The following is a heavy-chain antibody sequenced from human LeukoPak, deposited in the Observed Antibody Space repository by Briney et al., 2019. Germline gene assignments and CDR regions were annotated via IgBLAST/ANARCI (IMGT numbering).Heavy chain of an antibody. V-gene: IGHV3-43*01. D-gene: IGHD3-10*01. Sequence: GGSLRLSCAASGFTFDDYTMHWVRQAPGKGLEWVSLISWGGGSTYYADSVKGRFTISRDNSKNSLYLQMNSLRAEDTALYYCAKDSTSGYYYMDVWGKGTTVTVSS. J-gene: IGHJ6*03. CDR1: GFTFDDYT. CDR3: AKDSTSGYYYMDV. CDR2: ISWGGGST.